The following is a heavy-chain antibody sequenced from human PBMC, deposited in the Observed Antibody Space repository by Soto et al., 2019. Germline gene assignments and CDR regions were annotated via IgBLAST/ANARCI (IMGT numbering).Heavy chain of an antibody. CDR2: IKPSGGST. J-gene: IGHJ6*02. CDR3: AREIFIPIAVAGTRPTGYYYYGMDV. D-gene: IGHD6-19*01. CDR1: GYTFTSYY. Sequence: ASVKVSCKASGYTFTSYYMHWVRQAPGQGLEWMGIIKPSGGSTSYAQKFQGRVTMTRDTSTSTVYMELSSLRSEDTAVYYCAREIFIPIAVAGTRPTGYYYYGMDVWGQGTTVTVSS. V-gene: IGHV1-46*01.